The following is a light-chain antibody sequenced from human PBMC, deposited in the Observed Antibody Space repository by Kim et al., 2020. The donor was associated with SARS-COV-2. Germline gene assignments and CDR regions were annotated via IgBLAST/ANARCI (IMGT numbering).Light chain of an antibody. J-gene: IGKJ4*01. CDR1: QHISRW. Sequence: DIQMTQSPSSLAASVGDRVTITCRASQHISRWLVWYQQKPDKAPTSLIYAAYTLRSGVPSRFSGSISGTEFTLTITSLQPEDSATYYCQQYHDYPPTFGGGTKVDIK. V-gene: IGKV1D-16*01. CDR3: QQYHDYPPT. CDR2: AAY.